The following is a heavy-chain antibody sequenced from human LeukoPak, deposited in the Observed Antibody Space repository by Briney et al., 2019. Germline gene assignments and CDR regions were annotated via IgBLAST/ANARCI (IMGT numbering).Heavy chain of an antibody. V-gene: IGHV3-30*02. CDR1: GFTFISYG. J-gene: IGHJ6*03. CDR3: AKDRIITTRRHYYYYMDV. Sequence: PGGSLRLSCAASGFTFISYGMHWVRQAPGKGLEWVAFIRYDGSNKYYADSVKGRFTISRDNSKNTLYLQMNSLRAEDTAVYYCAKDRIITTRRHYYYYMDVWGKGTTVTVSS. D-gene: IGHD3-22*01. CDR2: IRYDGSNK.